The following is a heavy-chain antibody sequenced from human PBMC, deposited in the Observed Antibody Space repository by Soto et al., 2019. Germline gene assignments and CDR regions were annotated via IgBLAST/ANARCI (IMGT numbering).Heavy chain of an antibody. V-gene: IGHV1-69*13. CDR1: GGTFSSYA. CDR2: IIPIFGTA. Sequence: SVKVSCKASGGTFSSYAISWVRQAPGQGLEWMGGIIPIFGTANYAQKFQGRVTITADESTSTAYMELGSLTSADTAVYYCARDPPITGSLRGTPLMDFWGQGTAVTVSS. CDR3: ARDPPITGSLRGTPLMDF. J-gene: IGHJ6*02. D-gene: IGHD1-20*01.